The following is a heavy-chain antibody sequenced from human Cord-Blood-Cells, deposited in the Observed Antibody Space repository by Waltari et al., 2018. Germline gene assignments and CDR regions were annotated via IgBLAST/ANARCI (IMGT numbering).Heavy chain of an antibody. J-gene: IGHJ3*02. V-gene: IGHV3-21*01. CDR1: GSTFSSHS. CDR2: ISSSSSYI. CDR3: AREGQGGSGAFDI. Sequence: EVQLVESGGGLVKPGGSLGLSCAASGSTFSSHSMNWVRQAPGKGLEWVSSISSSSSYIYYADSVKGRFTISRDNAKNSLYLQMNSLRAEDTAVYYCAREGQGGSGAFDIWGQGTMVTVSS. D-gene: IGHD3-10*01.